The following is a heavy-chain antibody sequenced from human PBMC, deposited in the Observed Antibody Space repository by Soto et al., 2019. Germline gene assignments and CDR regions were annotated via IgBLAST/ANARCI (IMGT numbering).Heavy chain of an antibody. J-gene: IGHJ5*02. CDR3: ARGRKRENSSSWRNWELSRSFWFDP. CDR2: IGTAGDP. D-gene: IGHD6-13*01. CDR1: GFTFSSYD. Sequence: EVQLVESGGGLVQPGGSLRLSCAASGFTFSSYDMHWVRQATGKGLEWVSAIGTAGDPYYPGSVKGRFTISRENAKNSLYLQMNSLRAGDTAVYYCARGRKRENSSSWRNWELSRSFWFDPWGQGTLVTVSS. V-gene: IGHV3-13*05.